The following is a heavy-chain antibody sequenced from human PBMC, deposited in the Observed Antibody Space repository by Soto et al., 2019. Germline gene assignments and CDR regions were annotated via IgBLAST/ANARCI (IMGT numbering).Heavy chain of an antibody. Sequence: GSLRLSCDASGFTFTDYHMSWIRQAPGKGLEWVALISETGSHTAYAESVKGRFTISRDNARPSVFLQMNSLRSDDTAVYFCARSLRATSPLTFWGQVTPVTVSS. CDR2: ISETGSHT. D-gene: IGHD7-27*01. CDR1: GFTFTDYH. J-gene: IGHJ4*02. V-gene: IGHV3-11*06. CDR3: ARSLRATSPLTF.